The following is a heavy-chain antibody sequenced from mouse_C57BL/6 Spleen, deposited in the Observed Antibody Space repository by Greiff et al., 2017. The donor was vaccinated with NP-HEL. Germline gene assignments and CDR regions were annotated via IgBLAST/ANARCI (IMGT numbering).Heavy chain of an antibody. V-gene: IGHV1-76*01. CDR3: ARGQEETGFAY. J-gene: IGHJ3*01. Sequence: QVQLQQSGAELVRPGASVKLSCKASGYTFTDYYINWVKQRPGQGLEWIARIYPGSGNTYYNEKFKGKATLTAEKSSSTAYMQLSSLTSEDSAVYFCARGQEETGFAYWGQGTLVTVSA. CDR2: IYPGSGNT. CDR1: GYTFTDYY. D-gene: IGHD3-3*01.